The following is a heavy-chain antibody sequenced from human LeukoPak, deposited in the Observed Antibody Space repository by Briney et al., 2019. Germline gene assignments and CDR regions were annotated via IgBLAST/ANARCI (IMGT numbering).Heavy chain of an antibody. D-gene: IGHD1-26*01. J-gene: IGHJ4*02. V-gene: IGHV3-23*01. CDR3: AKGSQWELGGVYFDY. Sequence: GGSLRPSCAASGFTFSSYAMSWVRQAPGKGLEWVSAISGSGGSTYYADSVKGRFTISRDNSKNTLYLQMNSLRAEDTAVYYCAKGSQWELGGVYFDYWGQGTLVTVSS. CDR2: ISGSGGST. CDR1: GFTFSSYA.